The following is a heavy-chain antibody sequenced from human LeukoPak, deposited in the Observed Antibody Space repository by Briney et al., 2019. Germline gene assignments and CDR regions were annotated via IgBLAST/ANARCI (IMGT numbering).Heavy chain of an antibody. V-gene: IGHV3-33*01. CDR3: ARDVAEVGTPIFDY. J-gene: IGHJ4*02. D-gene: IGHD1-26*01. Sequence: GGSLRLSCAASGFTFSSYGMHWVRQAPGKGLEWVAVIWYDGSNKYYADSVKGRFTISRDNSKNTLYLQMNSLRAEDTAVYYCARDVAEVGTPIFDYWGQGTLVTVSS. CDR2: IWYDGSNK. CDR1: GFTFSSYG.